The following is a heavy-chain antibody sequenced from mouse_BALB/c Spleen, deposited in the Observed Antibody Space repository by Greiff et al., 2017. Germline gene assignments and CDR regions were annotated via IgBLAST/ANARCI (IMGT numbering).Heavy chain of an antibody. V-gene: IGHV1-4*02. D-gene: IGHD2-14*01. J-gene: IGHJ4*01. CDR1: GYTFTSYT. Sequence: QVQLKESAAELARPGASVKMSCKASGYTFTSYTMHWVKQRPGQGLEWIGYINPSSGYTEYNQKFKDKTTLTADKSSSTAYMQLSSLTSEDSAVYYCARKGTSYYRYDYYAMDYWGQGTSVTVSS. CDR2: INPSSGYT. CDR3: ARKGTSYYRYDYYAMDY.